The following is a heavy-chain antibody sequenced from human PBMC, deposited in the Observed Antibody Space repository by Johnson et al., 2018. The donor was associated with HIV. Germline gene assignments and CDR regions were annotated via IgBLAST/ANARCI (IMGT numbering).Heavy chain of an antibody. V-gene: IGHV3-30-3*01. CDR1: GFTFSDYA. J-gene: IGHJ3*02. D-gene: IGHD3-22*01. CDR3: ARGRPSGSHDAFEI. CDR2: ISYDGSNK. Sequence: QVQLVESGGGVVRPGGSLRLSCAASGFTFSDYAMHWVRQAPGKGLEWVAVISYDGSNKYYADSVKGRFTISRDNAKNSLYLQMNSLRAEDTAVYYCARGRPSGSHDAFEIWGQGTMVTVSS.